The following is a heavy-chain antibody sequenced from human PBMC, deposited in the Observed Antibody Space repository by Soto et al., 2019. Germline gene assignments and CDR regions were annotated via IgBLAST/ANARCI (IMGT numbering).Heavy chain of an antibody. D-gene: IGHD3-22*01. CDR3: AKHDGSGYFYTGFDY. CDR1: GFTFSSNA. Sequence: PGGSLRLSCAASGFTFSSNAMSWVRQAPGKGLEWVSSISGGGGSTYYADSVEGRFTISRDSSKNTLYLQMNSLRAEDTAVYYCAKHDGSGYFYTGFDYWGQGTLVTVSS. V-gene: IGHV3-23*01. CDR2: ISGGGGST. J-gene: IGHJ4*02.